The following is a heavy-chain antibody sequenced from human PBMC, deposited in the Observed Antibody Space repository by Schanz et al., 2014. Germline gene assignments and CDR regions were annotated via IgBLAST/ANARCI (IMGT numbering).Heavy chain of an antibody. CDR1: GGTFSSDT. Sequence: QVHLVQSGAEVKKPGSSVKVSCKASGGTFSSDTFSWVQQAPGQGLEWMGRIVPIAGITNYAQRFQGRVTITADKSSDTAYMELSSLRSEDTAVYYCAREVGLYDRGWFDPWGQGTLVTVSS. J-gene: IGHJ5*02. CDR2: IVPIAGIT. CDR3: AREVGLYDRGWFDP. V-gene: IGHV1-69*08. D-gene: IGHD3-22*01.